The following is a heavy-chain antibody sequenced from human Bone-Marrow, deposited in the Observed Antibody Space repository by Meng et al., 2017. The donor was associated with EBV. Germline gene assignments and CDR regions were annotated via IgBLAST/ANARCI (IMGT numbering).Heavy chain of an antibody. V-gene: IGHV3-74*03. CDR2: TNENGAIT. CDR1: GFTYSSYW. Sequence: EVQLVESGGALVQPGGFLRLSCAASGFTYSSYWMHWVRQAPGKGLEWVSRTNENGAITTYADSVKGRFTISRDNAKNTLYLQMNSLRAEDTAVYYCSRDLAGSNDYWGQGTLVTVAA. CDR3: SRDLAGSNDY. J-gene: IGHJ4*02. D-gene: IGHD1-14*01.